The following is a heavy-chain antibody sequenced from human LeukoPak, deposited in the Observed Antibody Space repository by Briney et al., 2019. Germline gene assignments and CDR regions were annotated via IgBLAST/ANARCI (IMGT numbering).Heavy chain of an antibody. Sequence: SETLSLTCTVSGGSISSSSYYWGWIRQPPGKGLEWIGSIYYSGSTYYNPSLKSRVTISVDTSKNQFSLKLSSVTAADTAVYYCAFTGDSYGRHRPAHHNWFDPWGQGTLVTVSS. J-gene: IGHJ5*02. CDR1: GGSISSSSYY. D-gene: IGHD5-18*01. CDR3: AFTGDSYGRHRPAHHNWFDP. V-gene: IGHV4-39*01. CDR2: IYYSGST.